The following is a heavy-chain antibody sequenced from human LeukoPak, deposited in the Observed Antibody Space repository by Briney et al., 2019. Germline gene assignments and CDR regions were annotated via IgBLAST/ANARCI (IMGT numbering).Heavy chain of an antibody. V-gene: IGHV3-23*01. CDR1: EFDFSTHT. Sequence: GGSLRLSCAASEFDFSTHTMTWVRQAPGKGLEWVSAISISGTKTYYADSVKGRFTISRDNSKNTLYLQMYSLRAEDTAVYYCANEIRPNDYWGQGTLVTVSS. CDR2: ISISGTKT. J-gene: IGHJ4*02. D-gene: IGHD4-17*01. CDR3: ANEIRPNDY.